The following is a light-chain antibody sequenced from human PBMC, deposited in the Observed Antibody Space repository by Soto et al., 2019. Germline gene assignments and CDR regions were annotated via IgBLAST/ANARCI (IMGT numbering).Light chain of an antibody. CDR1: QSLLHSNGYNY. Sequence: DIVMTQSPLSLPVTPGEPASISCRSSQSLLHSNGYNYLDWYLQKPGQSPQLLIYLGSNRASGVPDRFSGSGSGTDFTLKISRVEAEDVGVYYCMQALRRVTFGPGTKVDIK. J-gene: IGKJ3*01. CDR2: LGS. V-gene: IGKV2-28*01. CDR3: MQALRRVT.